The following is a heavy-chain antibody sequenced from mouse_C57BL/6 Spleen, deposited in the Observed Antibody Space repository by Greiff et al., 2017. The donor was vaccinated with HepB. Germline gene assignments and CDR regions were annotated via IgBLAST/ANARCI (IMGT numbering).Heavy chain of an antibody. CDR3: ARDYYCSSLYFDY. Sequence: QVQLQQPGAELVKPGASVKLSCKASGYTFTSDWLQWVKQRPGQGLEWIGEIDPSDSYTNYNQKFKGKATLTVDTSSSTAYMQLSSLTSEDTAVYFCARDYYCSSLYFDYWGQGTTLTVSS. J-gene: IGHJ2*01. V-gene: IGHV1-50*01. CDR1: GYTFTSDW. D-gene: IGHD1-1*01. CDR2: IDPSDSYT.